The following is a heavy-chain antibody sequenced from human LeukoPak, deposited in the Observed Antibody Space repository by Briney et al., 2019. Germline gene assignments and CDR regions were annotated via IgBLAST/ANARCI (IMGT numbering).Heavy chain of an antibody. V-gene: IGHV4-59*08. Sequence: SETLSLTCTVSGGSISSYYWSWIRQPPGKGLEWIGYIYYSGSTNYNPSLKSRVTISVDTSKKQFSLKLSSVTAAATAVYYFARLSYGGKGHDAFDIWGQGTMVTVSS. CDR3: ARLSYGGKGHDAFDI. CDR2: IYYSGST. D-gene: IGHD4-23*01. CDR1: GGSISSYY. J-gene: IGHJ3*02.